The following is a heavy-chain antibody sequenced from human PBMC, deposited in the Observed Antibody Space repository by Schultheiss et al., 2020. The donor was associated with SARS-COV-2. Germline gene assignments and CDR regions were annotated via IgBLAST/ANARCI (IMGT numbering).Heavy chain of an antibody. V-gene: IGHV1-18*01. Sequence: ASVKVSCKASGGTFNSYTLTWLRQAPGQGLEWMGWISAYNGNTNYAQKLQGRVTMTTDTSTSTAYMELRSLRSEDTALYYCARARVATSPFDYWGQGTLVTVSS. CDR2: ISAYNGNT. D-gene: IGHD5-12*01. CDR1: GGTFNSYT. J-gene: IGHJ4*02. CDR3: ARARVATSPFDY.